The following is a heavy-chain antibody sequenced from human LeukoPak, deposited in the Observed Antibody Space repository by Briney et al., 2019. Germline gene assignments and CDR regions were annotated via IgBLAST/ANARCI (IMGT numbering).Heavy chain of an antibody. J-gene: IGHJ4*02. Sequence: ASVKVSCQASGGTFSSYAISWVRQAPGHGLEWMGGIIPIFGTANYAQKFQGRVTITTDESTSTAYMELSSLSSEDPAVYYCAREGGEKYSSNRYDYWGEGTLVTVSS. CDR1: GGTFSSYA. CDR2: IIPIFGTA. V-gene: IGHV1-69*05. D-gene: IGHD6-13*01. CDR3: AREGGEKYSSNRYDY.